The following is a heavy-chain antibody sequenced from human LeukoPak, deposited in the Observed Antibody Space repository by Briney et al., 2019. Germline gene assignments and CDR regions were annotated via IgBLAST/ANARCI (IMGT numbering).Heavy chain of an antibody. CDR1: GGSISSGSYY. Sequence: SQTLSHTCTVSGGSISSGSYYWSWIRQPAGKGLEWIGRIYTSGSTNYNPSLKSRVTISVDTSKNQFSLKLSSVTAADTAVYYCARDLLWFGELENYYYGMDVWGQGTTVTVSS. J-gene: IGHJ6*02. V-gene: IGHV4-61*02. CDR2: IYTSGST. CDR3: ARDLLWFGELENYYYGMDV. D-gene: IGHD3-10*01.